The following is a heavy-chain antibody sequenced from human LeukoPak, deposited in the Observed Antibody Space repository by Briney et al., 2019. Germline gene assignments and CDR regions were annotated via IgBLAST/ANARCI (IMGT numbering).Heavy chain of an antibody. J-gene: IGHJ4*02. CDR3: ARVRGIVATVNYFDY. CDR2: IYSSGRT. CDR1: GGSINTYY. Sequence: SETLSLTCTVSGGSINTYYWNWIRQPPGKGLEWLGYIYSSGRTNYNPSLKSRVTIPVDTSKNQFSLKLSSVTAADTAVYYCARVRGIVATVNYFDYWGQGTLVTVSS. D-gene: IGHD5-12*01. V-gene: IGHV4-59*01.